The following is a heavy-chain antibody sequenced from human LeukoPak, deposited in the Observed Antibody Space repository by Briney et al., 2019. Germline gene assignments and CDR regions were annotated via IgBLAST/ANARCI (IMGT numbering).Heavy chain of an antibody. D-gene: IGHD3-10*01. J-gene: IGHJ4*02. CDR3: ARLLWFGESRKDY. Sequence: GESLRLSCAASGFTFSSYSMNWVRQAPGKGLEWVSYISSSSSTIYYADSVKGRFTISRDNAKNSLYLQMNSLRAEDTAVYYCARLLWFGESRKDYWGQGTLVTVSS. CDR2: ISSSSSTI. V-gene: IGHV3-48*01. CDR1: GFTFSSYS.